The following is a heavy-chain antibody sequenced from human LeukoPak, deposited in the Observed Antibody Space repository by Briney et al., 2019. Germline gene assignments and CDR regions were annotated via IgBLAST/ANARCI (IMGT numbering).Heavy chain of an antibody. D-gene: IGHD3-10*02. V-gene: IGHV3-23*01. Sequence: GGSLSLSCAASGFIFNNYAMTWVRQAPGKGLEWVSSISGSGGRTYYADSVKGRFTISRDQSKNALYLHLNSLRAEDTAVYYCARYGVFGDTPRGHFDFWGQGTLVTVSA. CDR2: ISGSGGRT. J-gene: IGHJ4*02. CDR1: GFIFNNYA. CDR3: ARYGVFGDTPRGHFDF.